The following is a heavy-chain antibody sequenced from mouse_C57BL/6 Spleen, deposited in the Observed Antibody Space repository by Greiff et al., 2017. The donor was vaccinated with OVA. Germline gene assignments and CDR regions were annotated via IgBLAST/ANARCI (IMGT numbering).Heavy chain of an antibody. D-gene: IGHD1-1*01. Sequence: EVNVVESEGGLVQPGSSMKLSCTASGFTFSDYYMAWVRQVPEKGLEWVANINYDGSSTYYLDSLKSRFIISRDNAKNILYLQMSSLKSEDTATYYCARAPYYYGSSWYFDVWGTGTTVTVSS. CDR3: ARAPYYYGSSWYFDV. J-gene: IGHJ1*03. V-gene: IGHV5-16*01. CDR1: GFTFSDYY. CDR2: INYDGSST.